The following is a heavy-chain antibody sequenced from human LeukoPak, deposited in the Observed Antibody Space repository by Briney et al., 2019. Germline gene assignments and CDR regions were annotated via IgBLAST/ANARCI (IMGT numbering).Heavy chain of an antibody. CDR1: GGSITSNSYY. D-gene: IGHD2-2*01. CDR2: ITYSGST. Sequence: PSETLSLTCTVSGGSITSNSYYWGWIRQPPGKGLEWIGSITYSGSTYYNPSLKRRVTISIDTSKNQFSLRLSSVTAADTAVYYCARERREQLLPPYTRSVTYFDYWGQGTLVTVSS. J-gene: IGHJ4*02. CDR3: ARERREQLLPPYTRSVTYFDY. V-gene: IGHV4-39*07.